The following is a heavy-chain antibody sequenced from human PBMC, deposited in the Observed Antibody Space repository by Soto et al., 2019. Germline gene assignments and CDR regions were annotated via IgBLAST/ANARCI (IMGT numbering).Heavy chain of an antibody. CDR2: IYYSGST. Sequence: SETLPLTYSVSGGSIINYYCSWIRKPPGKGLEWIGYIYYSGSTNYNPSLKSRVTISVDTSKNQFSLKLSSVTAADTAVYYCARDDFGVDNWFDPWGQGTLVTVSS. J-gene: IGHJ5*02. D-gene: IGHD3-3*01. V-gene: IGHV4-59*01. CDR3: ARDDFGVDNWFDP. CDR1: GGSIINYY.